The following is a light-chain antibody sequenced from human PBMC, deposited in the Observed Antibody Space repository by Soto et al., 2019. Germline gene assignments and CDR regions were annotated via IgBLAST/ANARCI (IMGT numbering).Light chain of an antibody. CDR1: SSNIGNNY. Sequence: QPVLTQPPSVSAAPGQKVTLSCSGSSSNIGNNYVSWYQQLPGTAPKLLIYDNNKRPSGIPDRFSGSKSGTSATLGITGLQTGDEADYYCGTWDSSLSAWVFGGGTKLTVL. CDR2: DNN. J-gene: IGLJ2*01. V-gene: IGLV1-51*01. CDR3: GTWDSSLSAWV.